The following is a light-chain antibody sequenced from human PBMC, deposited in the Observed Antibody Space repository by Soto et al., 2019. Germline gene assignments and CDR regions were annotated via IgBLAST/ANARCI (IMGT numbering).Light chain of an antibody. V-gene: IGKV1-5*01. J-gene: IGKJ4*01. CDR3: QEYNSAALT. CDR1: QSISDW. Sequence: DIQMTQSPSTLSASVGDRVTITCRASQSISDWLAWYQQIPGRAPKLLIYDASTLQSGVPSRFSGSGSGTEFILTISSLQPDDSATYYCQEYNSAALTFGGGTKVEIK. CDR2: DAS.